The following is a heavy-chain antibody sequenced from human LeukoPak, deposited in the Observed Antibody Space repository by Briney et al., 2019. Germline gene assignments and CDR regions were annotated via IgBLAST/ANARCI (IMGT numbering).Heavy chain of an antibody. CDR2: IIPILGIA. D-gene: IGHD5-18*01. CDR1: GGTFSSYA. CDR3: ARDGGVDTLMRFLYYGMDV. J-gene: IGHJ6*02. Sequence: GASVKVSCKASGGTFSSYAISWVRQAPGQGLEWMGRIIPILGIANYAQKFQGRVTITADKSTSTAYMELSSLRSEDTAVYYCARDGGVDTLMRFLYYGMDVWGQGTTVTVSS. V-gene: IGHV1-69*04.